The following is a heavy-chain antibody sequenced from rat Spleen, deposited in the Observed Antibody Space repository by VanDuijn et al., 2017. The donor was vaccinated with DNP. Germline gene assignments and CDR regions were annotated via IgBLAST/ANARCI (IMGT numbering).Heavy chain of an antibody. V-gene: IGHV5S13*01. Sequence: EVQLVESGGGLVQPGKSLKLSCAASGFTFTNYGLAWVRQAPKKGLEWDATISSTGDREYYPESVRGRFTISRDNAKNTLYLQMNSLRSEDTATYFCGRGKYYNGYAVDAWGQGTSVTVSS. CDR3: GRGKYYNGYAVDA. CDR1: GFTFTNYG. J-gene: IGHJ4*01. CDR2: ISSTGDRE. D-gene: IGHD1-1*01.